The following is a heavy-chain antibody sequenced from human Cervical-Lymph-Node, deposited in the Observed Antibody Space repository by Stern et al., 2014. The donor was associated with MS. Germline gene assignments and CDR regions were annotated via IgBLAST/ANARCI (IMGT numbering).Heavy chain of an antibody. CDR3: AISKGGSGSAFRNNGFDP. CDR2: INTNTGGT. Sequence: QVQLVESGAGVNKPGASVKVSCTASGSTFTGSYMHWVRQASGQGLEWIGRINTNTGGTDSAQKAQDRGTMTRTAGVRTDSTARRRLTSDDTAVYYCAISKGGSGSAFRNNGFDPWGQGTLVTVSS. CDR1: GSTFTGSY. V-gene: IGHV1-2*06. D-gene: IGHD3-10*01. J-gene: IGHJ5*02.